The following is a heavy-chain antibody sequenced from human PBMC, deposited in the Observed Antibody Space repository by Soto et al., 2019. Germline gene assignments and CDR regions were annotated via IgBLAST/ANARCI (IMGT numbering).Heavy chain of an antibody. CDR3: TTDLLYYYDSSGSQY. J-gene: IGHJ4*02. Sequence: GGSLRLSCAASGFTFSNAWMSWVRQAPGKGLEWVGRIKSKTDGGTTDYAAPVKGRFTISRDDSKNTLYLQMNSLKTEDTAVYYCTTDLLYYYDSSGSQYWGQGTLVTVSS. CDR2: IKSKTDGGTT. CDR1: GFTFSNAW. D-gene: IGHD3-22*01. V-gene: IGHV3-15*01.